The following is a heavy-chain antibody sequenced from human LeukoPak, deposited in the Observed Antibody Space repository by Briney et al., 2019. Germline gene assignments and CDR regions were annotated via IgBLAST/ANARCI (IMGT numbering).Heavy chain of an antibody. V-gene: IGHV1-58*01. CDR1: GFTFGSSA. CDR3: AADPQMYYYDSSGDYFCS. Sequence: SVTVSRKASGFTFGSSAVHWVRQARGQRLEWIGWIVVDSGNTHYAQKFQERVTITRDMSTSTAYMELSSLRSEDTAVYYCAADPQMYYYDSSGDYFCSWGQGTLVTVSS. CDR2: IVVDSGNT. J-gene: IGHJ4*02. D-gene: IGHD3-22*01.